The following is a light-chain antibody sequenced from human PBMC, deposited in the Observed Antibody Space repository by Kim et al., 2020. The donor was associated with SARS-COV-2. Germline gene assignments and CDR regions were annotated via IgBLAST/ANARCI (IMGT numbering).Light chain of an antibody. Sequence: GQRVTIPCSGSSSNIGKNPVNWFQQFPGTAPKLLISAYDQRPSGIPDRFSGSKSGTSASLVISGLQSEDEADYYCAVWDDILSSPVFGGGTQLTVL. J-gene: IGLJ3*02. CDR3: AVWDDILSSPV. CDR2: AYD. CDR1: SSNIGKNP. V-gene: IGLV1-44*01.